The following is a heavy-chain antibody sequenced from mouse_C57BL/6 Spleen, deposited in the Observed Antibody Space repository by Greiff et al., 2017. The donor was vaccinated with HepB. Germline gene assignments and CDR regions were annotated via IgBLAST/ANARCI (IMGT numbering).Heavy chain of an antibody. V-gene: IGHV5-4*01. CDR1: GFTFSSYA. CDR2: ISDGGSYT. D-gene: IGHD2-4*01. J-gene: IGHJ4*01. CDR3: ARDRVYDYVYAMDY. Sequence: EVKLMESGGGLVKPGGSLKLSCAASGFTFSSYAMSWVRQTPEKRLEWVATISDGGSYTYYPDNVKGRFTISRDNAKNNLYLQMSHLKSEDTAMYYCARDRVYDYVYAMDYWGQVTSVTVSS.